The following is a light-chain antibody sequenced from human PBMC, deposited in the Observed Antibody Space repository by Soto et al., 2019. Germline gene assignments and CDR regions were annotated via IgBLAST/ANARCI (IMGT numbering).Light chain of an antibody. J-gene: IGLJ2*01. V-gene: IGLV2-14*01. CDR1: SSDVGGYNY. Sequence: LTQPASVSGSPGQSITISCTGTSSDVGGYNYVSWYQQHPGKAPKLMIYDVSNRPSGVSNRFSGSKSGNTASLTISGLQDEDEADYYCSSYTSSSTQVFGGGTKVTVL. CDR3: SSYTSSSTQV. CDR2: DVS.